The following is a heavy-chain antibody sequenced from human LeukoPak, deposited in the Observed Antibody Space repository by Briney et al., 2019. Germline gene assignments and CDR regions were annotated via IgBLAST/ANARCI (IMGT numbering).Heavy chain of an antibody. D-gene: IGHD3-10*01. V-gene: IGHV3-23*01. CDR1: GFTFSSYA. CDR3: AKDGAWAGSGSYFDY. Sequence: GGSLRLSCGASGFTFSSYAMTWVRQAPGKGLEWVSDISASGGSRNYADSVVVRFTISRDNSKNTLYLQMNSLRVEDTAVYYCAKDGAWAGSGSYFDYWGQGTLVTVSS. J-gene: IGHJ4*02. CDR2: ISASGGSR.